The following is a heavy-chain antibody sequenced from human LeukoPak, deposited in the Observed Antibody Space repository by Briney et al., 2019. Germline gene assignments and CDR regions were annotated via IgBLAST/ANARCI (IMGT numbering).Heavy chain of an antibody. V-gene: IGHV3-73*01. D-gene: IGHD3-22*01. Sequence: AGGSLRLSCAASGFTFSGSAMHWVRQASGKGLEWVGRIRSKANNYATAYAASVKGRFTISRDNSKNTLYLQMNSLRAEDTAVYYCAKDYSDSSGYFRVPHVFDFWGQGTLVTVSS. CDR1: GFTFSGSA. CDR2: IRSKANNYAT. CDR3: AKDYSDSSGYFRVPHVFDF. J-gene: IGHJ4*02.